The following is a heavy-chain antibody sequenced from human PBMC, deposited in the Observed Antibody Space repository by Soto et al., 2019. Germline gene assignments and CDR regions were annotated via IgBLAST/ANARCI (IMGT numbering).Heavy chain of an antibody. J-gene: IGHJ3*02. CDR3: ARETTYDAFDI. Sequence: EVQLVESGGGLVQPGGSLRLSCAASGFTFSSYDMHWVRQATGKGLEWVSAIGTAGDTYYPGSVKGRFTISRENAKNSLYLQMNSLRAGDTAVYYGARETTYDAFDIWGQGTMVTVSS. V-gene: IGHV3-13*01. CDR1: GFTFSSYD. CDR2: IGTAGDT. D-gene: IGHD1-1*01.